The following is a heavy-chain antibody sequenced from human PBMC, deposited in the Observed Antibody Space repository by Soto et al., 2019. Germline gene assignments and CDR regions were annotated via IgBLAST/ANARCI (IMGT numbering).Heavy chain of an antibody. J-gene: IGHJ4*02. D-gene: IGHD6-19*01. CDR2: ISGSGGST. CDR3: AKVPSLAVAGYFDY. V-gene: IGHV3-23*01. CDR1: GFTFSSYA. Sequence: PGGALRLFCAASGFTFSSYAMSWVRQAPGKGLEWVSAISGSGGSTYYADSVKGRFTISRDNSKNTLYLQMNSLRAEDTAVYYCAKVPSLAVAGYFDYWSQGTLVTVSS.